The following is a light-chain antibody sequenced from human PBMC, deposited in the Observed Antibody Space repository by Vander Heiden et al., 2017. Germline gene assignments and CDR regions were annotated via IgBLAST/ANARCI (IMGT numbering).Light chain of an antibody. J-gene: IGLJ2*01. CDR2: YDD. Sequence: QSVLTQPPSVSEAPRQWVTIPCSGSSSNIGNNAVNWYQHLPGKAPKLLIYYDDRLPSGVSDRFSGSKSGTSASLAISGLQSEDEADYYCATWDDSLNGVVFGGGTRLTVL. CDR1: SSNIGNNA. V-gene: IGLV1-36*01. CDR3: ATWDDSLNGVV.